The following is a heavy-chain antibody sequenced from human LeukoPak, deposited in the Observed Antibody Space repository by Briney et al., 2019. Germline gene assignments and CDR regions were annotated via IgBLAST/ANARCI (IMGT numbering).Heavy chain of an antibody. CDR2: IYYSGST. J-gene: IGHJ4*02. V-gene: IGHV4-39*07. D-gene: IGHD3-22*01. Sequence: PSETLSLTCTVSGGSISSSSYYWGWIRQPPGKGLEWIGSIYYSGSTYYNPSLKSRVTISVDTSKNQFSLKLSSVTAADTAVYYCARLSGYYGYWGQGTLVTVSS. CDR1: GGSISSSSYY. CDR3: ARLSGYYGY.